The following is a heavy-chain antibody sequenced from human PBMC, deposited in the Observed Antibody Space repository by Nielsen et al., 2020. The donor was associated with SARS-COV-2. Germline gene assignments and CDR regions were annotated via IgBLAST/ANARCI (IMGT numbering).Heavy chain of an antibody. CDR1: GGSISSSSYY. Sequence: SETLPLTCTVSGGSISSSSYYWGRIRQPPGKGLEWIGNIFYSGSTHYNPSLKSRVTISVDTSKNHFSLRLSSVTAADTAVYSCARLTRRTAMPPGYFDYWGQGTLVTVSS. D-gene: IGHD5-18*01. CDR3: ARLTRRTAMPPGYFDY. V-gene: IGHV4-39*01. J-gene: IGHJ4*02. CDR2: IFYSGST.